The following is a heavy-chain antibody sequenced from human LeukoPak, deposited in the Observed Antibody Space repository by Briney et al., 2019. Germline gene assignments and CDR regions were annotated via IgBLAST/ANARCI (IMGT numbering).Heavy chain of an antibody. J-gene: IGHJ1*01. D-gene: IGHD3-22*01. V-gene: IGHV1-2*02. CDR2: INPHSGGT. CDR3: AKTDNKYDSRLLFN. Sequence: ASVKVSCKASGYISTDYYIHWVRQAPGQGLEWMGWINPHSGGTNYARLFHGRVTMTRDTSITTAYMELSRLRSDDTAMYYCAKTDNKYDSRLLFNWGQGTQIIVSS. CDR1: GYISTDYY.